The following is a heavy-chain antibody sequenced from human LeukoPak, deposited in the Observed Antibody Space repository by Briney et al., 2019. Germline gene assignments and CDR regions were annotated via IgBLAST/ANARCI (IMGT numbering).Heavy chain of an antibody. CDR2: INHSGST. CDR1: GGSFSAYY. Sequence: SETLSLTCAVYGGSFSAYYWSWIRQPPGKGLKWIGEINHSGSTNYNPSLKSRVTISVDTSKNQFSLKLSSVTAADTAVYYCARQTFRDFWSGYYVDYWGQGTLVTVSS. CDR3: ARQTFRDFWSGYYVDY. V-gene: IGHV4-34*01. D-gene: IGHD3-3*01. J-gene: IGHJ4*02.